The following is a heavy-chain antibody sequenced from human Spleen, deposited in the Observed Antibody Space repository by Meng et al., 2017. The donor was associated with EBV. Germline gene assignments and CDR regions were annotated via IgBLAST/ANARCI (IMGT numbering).Heavy chain of an antibody. Sequence: QVQRVESGGDLVKPGGSLKLSCAASGFTFSDSYMAWIRQAPGKGLDWVSYIGSNGGSISYADSAKGRFTISRDNAKNSLYLQMDSLRAEDTAVYYCASGGRGDLFDSWGQGTLVTVSS. D-gene: IGHD4-17*01. CDR2: IGSNGGSI. J-gene: IGHJ4*02. V-gene: IGHV3-11*01. CDR1: GFTFSDSY. CDR3: ASGGRGDLFDS.